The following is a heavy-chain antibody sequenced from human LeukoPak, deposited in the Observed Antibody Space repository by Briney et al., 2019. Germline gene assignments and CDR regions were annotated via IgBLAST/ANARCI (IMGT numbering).Heavy chain of an antibody. J-gene: IGHJ1*01. D-gene: IGHD2-15*01. CDR1: GGSFSGYY. Sequence: SETLSLTCAVYGGSFSGYYWSWIRQPPGKGLEWIGEINHSGSTNYNPSLKSRVTISVDTSKNQFSLKLSSVTAADTAVYYCARAMIPPFGYCSGGSCLSPFQHWGQGTLVTVSS. CDR2: INHSGST. CDR3: ARAMIPPFGYCSGGSCLSPFQH. V-gene: IGHV4-34*01.